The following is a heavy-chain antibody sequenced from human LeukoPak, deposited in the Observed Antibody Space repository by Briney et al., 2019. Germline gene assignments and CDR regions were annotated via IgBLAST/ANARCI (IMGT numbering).Heavy chain of an antibody. CDR3: ARRLPATFDY. D-gene: IGHD2-2*01. J-gene: IGHJ4*02. V-gene: IGHV1-46*03. Sequence: ASVKVSCKASGYSFTNYYIYWVRQAPGQGLEWMGLINPSGTTSYAQKFQGRVTMTKDTSTNTVYMELSSLRSEDTAVYYCARRLPATFDYWGQGSMVTVSS. CDR1: GYSFTNYY. CDR2: INPSGTT.